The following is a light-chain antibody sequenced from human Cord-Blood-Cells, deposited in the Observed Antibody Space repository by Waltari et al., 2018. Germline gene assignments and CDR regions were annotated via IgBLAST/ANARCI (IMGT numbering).Light chain of an antibody. CDR3: SSYTSSSTYV. CDR1: SSDVGGYNY. V-gene: IGLV2-14*01. CDR2: DVS. Sequence: QSALTQPASVSGSPGQSITISCTGTSSDVGGYNYVSLYQQHPGTAPKLMIYDVSKRPSGVCNRFSGSKSGNTASLTISGLQAEDEADYYSSSYTSSSTYVFGTGTKVTVL. J-gene: IGLJ1*01.